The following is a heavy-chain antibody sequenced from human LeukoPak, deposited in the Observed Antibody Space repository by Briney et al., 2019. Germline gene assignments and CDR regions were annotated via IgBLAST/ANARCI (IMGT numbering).Heavy chain of an antibody. J-gene: IGHJ4*02. V-gene: IGHV3-30*04. D-gene: IGHD1-26*01. Sequence: GGSLRLSCAASGFTFSSYAMHWVRQAPGKGLEWVAVISYDGSNKYYADSVKGRFTISRDSSKNTLYLQMNSLRAEDTAVYYCARESVGASFDYWGQGTLVTVSS. CDR2: ISYDGSNK. CDR3: ARESVGASFDY. CDR1: GFTFSSYA.